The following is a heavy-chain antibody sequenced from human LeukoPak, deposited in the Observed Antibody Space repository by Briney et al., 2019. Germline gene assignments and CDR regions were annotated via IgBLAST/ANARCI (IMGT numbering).Heavy chain of an antibody. CDR1: GYTFTSYY. CDR3: AATSSGWSPFDY. D-gene: IGHD6-19*01. V-gene: IGHV1-46*01. Sequence: GASVKVSCKASGYTFTSYYMHWVRQAPGQGLEWMGIINPSGGSTSYAQKFQERVTITRDMSTSTAYMELSSLRSEDTAVYYCAATSSGWSPFDYWGQGTLVTVSS. J-gene: IGHJ4*02. CDR2: INPSGGST.